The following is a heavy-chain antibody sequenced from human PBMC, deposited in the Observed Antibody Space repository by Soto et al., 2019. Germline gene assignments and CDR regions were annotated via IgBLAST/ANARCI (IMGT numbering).Heavy chain of an antibody. J-gene: IGHJ6*02. D-gene: IGHD3-22*01. V-gene: IGHV3-74*01. CDR3: ARAYYERGLGYYRAFGMDL. CDR2: VHFHGSTT. CDR1: GFNFSAFW. Sequence: EVQLVESGGGLVQPGGSLRISCAASGFNFSAFWMHWVRQAPGKGSVWASRVHFHGSTTAYADSVMGRFTIPRDNAKKTVCLQMESLTLEDRAVYYCARAYYERGLGYYRAFGMDLWGQGTTVTVS.